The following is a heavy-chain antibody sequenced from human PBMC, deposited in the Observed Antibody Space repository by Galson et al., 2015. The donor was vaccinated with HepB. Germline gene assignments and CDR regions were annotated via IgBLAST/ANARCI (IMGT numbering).Heavy chain of an antibody. CDR2: IRFDENNK. Sequence: SLRLSCAASGFTFSDYGMHWVRQAPGKGLEWVAFIRFDENNKYYADSVKGRFTISRDNSKNTLYLQMNSLRAEDTAVYYCAKSGGGYVVNWFDPWGQGTLVTVSS. J-gene: IGHJ5*02. V-gene: IGHV3-30*02. D-gene: IGHD2-15*01. CDR1: GFTFSDYG. CDR3: AKSGGGYVVNWFDP.